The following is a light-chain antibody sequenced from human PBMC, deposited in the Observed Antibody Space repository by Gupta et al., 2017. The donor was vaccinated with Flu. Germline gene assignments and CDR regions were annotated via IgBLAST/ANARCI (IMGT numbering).Light chain of an antibody. CDR2: KAS. J-gene: IGKJ1*01. V-gene: IGKV1-5*03. CDR3: QQYYSYSLTWT. Sequence: DLQLTQFPSTLSASVGDRVTITCRASQSISSWLAWYQQKPGKAPKLLIYKASSLESGVPSRFSGSGSGTEFTLTISSLQPDDFATYYCQQYYSYSLTWTFGQGTKVEIK. CDR1: QSISSW.